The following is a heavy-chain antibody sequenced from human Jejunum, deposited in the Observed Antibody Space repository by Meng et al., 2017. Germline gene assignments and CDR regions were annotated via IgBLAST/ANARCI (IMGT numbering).Heavy chain of an antibody. Sequence: QVQPQEWGPGLVKPSGTLSLTCTVSGVSTTAPFYWTWIRQAPGKGLEWIGEVWPSGATYYNPSLSSRITISIDTSNNQFSLEVAFLTAADTAVYYCARAIRERYFDSWGQGTLVTVSS. CDR2: VWPSGAT. CDR3: ARAIRERYFDS. D-gene: IGHD1-14*01. CDR1: GVSTTAPFY. V-gene: IGHV4-4*02. J-gene: IGHJ4*02.